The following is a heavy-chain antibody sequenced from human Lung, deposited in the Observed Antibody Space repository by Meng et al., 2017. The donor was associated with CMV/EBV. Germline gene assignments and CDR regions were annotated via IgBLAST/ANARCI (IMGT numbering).Heavy chain of an antibody. D-gene: IGHD6-19*01. V-gene: IGHV1-8*01. CDR2: MNPTRGTT. CDR1: GYTFTSYD. CDR3: ATGVADFEY. Sequence: QRQRGHSGVEVNKPGASVKVSCKASGYTFTSYDINWVRQGTGQGLEWMGLMNPTRGTTGYAQKFQGRVTMTRNISKSTAYMDLSSLRSEDTAVYYCATGVADFEYWGRGTLVTVSS. J-gene: IGHJ4*02.